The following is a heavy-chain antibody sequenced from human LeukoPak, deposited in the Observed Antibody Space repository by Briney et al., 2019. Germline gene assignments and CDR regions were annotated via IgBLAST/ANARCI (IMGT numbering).Heavy chain of an antibody. CDR1: GDSISNYY. CDR3: ARDLGSSSSRGSYYYMDV. D-gene: IGHD6-6*01. J-gene: IGHJ6*03. Sequence: SETLSLTCTVSGDSISNYYWSWIRQPAGKGLEWIGRIYSSGSTSYNPSLKSRVTMSIDTSKKQFSLKLSSVTAADTAVYYCARDLGSSSSRGSYYYMDVWGKGTTVTVSS. CDR2: IYSSGST. V-gene: IGHV4-4*07.